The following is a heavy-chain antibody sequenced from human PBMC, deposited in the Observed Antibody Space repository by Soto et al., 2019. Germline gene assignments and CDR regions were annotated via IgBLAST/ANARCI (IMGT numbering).Heavy chain of an antibody. CDR1: GGSFSGYY. CDR2: INHSGST. CDR3: ARGYCTNGVCYTARKFDY. V-gene: IGHV4-34*01. Sequence: SETLSLTCAVYGGSFSGYYWSWIRQPPGKGLEWIGEINHSGSTNYNPSLKSRVTISVDTSKNQFSLKLSSVTAADTAVYYCARGYCTNGVCYTARKFDYGGQGTLVTVSS. J-gene: IGHJ4*02. D-gene: IGHD2-8*01.